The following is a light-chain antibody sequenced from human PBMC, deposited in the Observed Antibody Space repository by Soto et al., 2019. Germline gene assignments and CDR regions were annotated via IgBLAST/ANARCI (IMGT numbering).Light chain of an antibody. CDR1: SSDVGGYNF. Sequence: QSALAQPPSASGSPGQSVTISCTGTSSDVGGYNFVSWYQHHPGKAPKVIIYEVSKRPSGLPNRFSGSKSGNTASLTVSGLQAEDEADYYCSSYAGSNIYVFGTGTKVTVL. CDR3: SSYAGSNIYV. V-gene: IGLV2-8*01. J-gene: IGLJ1*01. CDR2: EVS.